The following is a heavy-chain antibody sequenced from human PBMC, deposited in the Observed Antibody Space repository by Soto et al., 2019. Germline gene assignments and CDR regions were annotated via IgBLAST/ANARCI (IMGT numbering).Heavy chain of an antibody. V-gene: IGHV3-33*01. D-gene: IGHD3-3*01. CDR1: GFTFSSYG. CDR3: ASDHVPLEWFTLPFDY. J-gene: IGHJ4*02. Sequence: GSLRLSCAASGFTFSSYGMHWVRQAPGKGLEWVAVIWYDGSNKYYADSVKGRFTISRDNSKNTLYLQMNSLRAEDTAVYYCASDHVPLEWFTLPFDYWGQGTLVTVSS. CDR2: IWYDGSNK.